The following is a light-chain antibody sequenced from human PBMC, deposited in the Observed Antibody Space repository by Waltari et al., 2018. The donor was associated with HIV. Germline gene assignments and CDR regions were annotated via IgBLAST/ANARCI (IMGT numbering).Light chain of an antibody. CDR1: SSNIGAGYQ. Sequence: QSVLTQPPSVSGAPGQRVTITCTGSSSNIGAGYQVNWYQQLPGTATKHLIYTHTIRPSVLPDLFSGSKSGTSASLAITWHQSEDGADYHCQSYDSSLSGYVFGTGTKVTVL. CDR3: QSYDSSLSGYV. CDR2: THT. J-gene: IGLJ1*01. V-gene: IGLV1-40*01.